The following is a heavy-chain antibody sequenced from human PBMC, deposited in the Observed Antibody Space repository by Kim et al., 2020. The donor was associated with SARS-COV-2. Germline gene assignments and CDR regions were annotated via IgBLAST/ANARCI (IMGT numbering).Heavy chain of an antibody. CDR1: GGTFSSYA. CDR3: ARGERTYYYGSGSYPLDY. Sequence: SVKVSCKASGGTFSSYAISWVRQAPGQGLEWMGGIIPIFGTANYAQKFQGRVTITADESTSTAYMELSSLRSEDTAVYYCARGERTYYYGSGSYPLDYWGQGTLVTVSS. CDR2: IIPIFGTA. J-gene: IGHJ4*02. V-gene: IGHV1-69*13. D-gene: IGHD3-10*01.